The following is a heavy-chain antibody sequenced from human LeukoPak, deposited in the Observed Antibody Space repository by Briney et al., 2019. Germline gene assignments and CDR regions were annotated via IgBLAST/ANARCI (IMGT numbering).Heavy chain of an antibody. CDR3: ARVLYYDFWSAGGD. CDR1: GYTFTSYG. J-gene: IGHJ4*02. V-gene: IGHV1-18*01. Sequence: ASVKVSCKASGYTFTSYGISWVRQAPGQGVEWMGWISAYNGNTNYAQKLQGRVTMTTDTSTSTAYMELRSLRSDDTAVYYCARVLYYDFWSAGGDWGQGTLVTVSS. D-gene: IGHD3-3*01. CDR2: ISAYNGNT.